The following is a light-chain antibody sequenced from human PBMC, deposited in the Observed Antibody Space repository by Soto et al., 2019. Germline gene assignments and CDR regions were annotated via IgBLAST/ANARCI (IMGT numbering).Light chain of an antibody. CDR3: QSYESSLSGAYV. CDR2: GNS. V-gene: IGLV1-40*01. J-gene: IGLJ1*01. CDR1: SSNIGAGYD. Sequence: QSVLTQPPSVSGAPGQRVTISCTGSSSNIGAGYDVHWYQQLPGTAPKLLIYGNSNRPSGVPDRFSGSKSGTSASLAITGLQAEDEADYYCQSYESSLSGAYVFGTGNKVTVL.